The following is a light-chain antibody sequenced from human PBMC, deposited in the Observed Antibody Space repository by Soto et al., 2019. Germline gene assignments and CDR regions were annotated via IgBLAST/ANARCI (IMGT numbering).Light chain of an antibody. Sequence: QSALTQPASVSGAPGQSIAISCTGTSSDIGGYNYVSWYQPHPGKAPKLLIYDVTHRASGVSNRFSGYKSGDTASLTISGLQADDESDYYCSSYTSTSTPDVFGTGTKLTVL. V-gene: IGLV2-14*03. J-gene: IGLJ1*01. CDR3: SSYTSTSTPDV. CDR2: DVT. CDR1: SSDIGGYNY.